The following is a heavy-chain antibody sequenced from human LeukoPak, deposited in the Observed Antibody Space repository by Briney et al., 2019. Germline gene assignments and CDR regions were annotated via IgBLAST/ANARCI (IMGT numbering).Heavy chain of an antibody. Sequence: GASVKVSCKASGGTFSSYAISWVRQAPGQGLERMGGIIPTFGTANYAQKFQGRVTITADESTSTAYMELSSLRSEDTAVYYCARALIAAAPGWFDPWGQGTLVTVSS. J-gene: IGHJ5*02. CDR2: IIPTFGTA. V-gene: IGHV1-69*13. CDR3: ARALIAAAPGWFDP. D-gene: IGHD6-13*01. CDR1: GGTFSSYA.